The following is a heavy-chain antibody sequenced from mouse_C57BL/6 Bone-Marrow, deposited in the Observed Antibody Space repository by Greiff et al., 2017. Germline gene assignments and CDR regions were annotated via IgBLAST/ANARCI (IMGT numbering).Heavy chain of an antibody. Sequence: QVHVKQSGAELVRPGTSVKMSCKASGYTFTNYWIGWAKQRPGHGLEWIGDIYPGGGYTNYHEKFKGKATLTADKSSSTAYMQFSSLTSEDSAIYYCALTMVTSWFAYWGQGTLVTVSA. CDR1: GYTFTNYW. D-gene: IGHD2-2*01. V-gene: IGHV1-63*01. J-gene: IGHJ3*01. CDR3: ALTMVTSWFAY. CDR2: IYPGGGYT.